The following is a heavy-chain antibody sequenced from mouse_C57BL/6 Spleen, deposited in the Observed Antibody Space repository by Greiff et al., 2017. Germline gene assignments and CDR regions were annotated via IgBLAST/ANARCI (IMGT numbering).Heavy chain of an antibody. CDR2: IYPGSGST. Sequence: QVQLEQPGAELVKPGASVKMSCTASGYTFTSYWITWVRQRPGQGLEWVGAIYPGSGSTNYNEKFKGKATLAVDTSSTTAYMQLSSLTSEDSAVYYGARGNYYYGGRYYFDYWGQGTTLTVSS. CDR3: ARGNYYYGGRYYFDY. V-gene: IGHV1-55*01. CDR1: GYTFTSYW. J-gene: IGHJ2*01. D-gene: IGHD2-4*01.